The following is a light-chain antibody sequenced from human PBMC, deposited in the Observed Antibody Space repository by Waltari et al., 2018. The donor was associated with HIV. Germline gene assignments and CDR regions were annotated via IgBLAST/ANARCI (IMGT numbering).Light chain of an antibody. CDR1: QSISTS. J-gene: IGKJ3*01. CDR2: DAS. V-gene: IGKV3-11*01. Sequence: DIVLTQSPAALSMSPGEKVPLSCRASQSISTSLAWYQQKPGQAPRLLIYDASNRASGVPARFSGSGFGTSFTLTISNLEPEDFAVYYCQRRHDWPAEFTFGPGTRV. CDR3: QRRHDWPAEFT.